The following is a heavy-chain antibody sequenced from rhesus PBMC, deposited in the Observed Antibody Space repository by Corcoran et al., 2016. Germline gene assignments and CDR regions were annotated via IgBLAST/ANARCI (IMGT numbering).Heavy chain of an antibody. D-gene: IGHD4-4*01. CDR3: ARGRGSYAYVGADY. Sequence: QVTLKESGPALVKPTQTLTLTCTFSGFSISTTGTGVGWIRPPPGKALEWLASIYWNDSKYFSTSLKSRLTIYNDTAKNQGVLTMTNMDPVDTATYYCARGRGSYAYVGADYWGQGVLVTVSS. J-gene: IGHJ4*01. CDR1: GFSISTTGTG. V-gene: IGHV2-95*01. CDR2: IYWNDSK.